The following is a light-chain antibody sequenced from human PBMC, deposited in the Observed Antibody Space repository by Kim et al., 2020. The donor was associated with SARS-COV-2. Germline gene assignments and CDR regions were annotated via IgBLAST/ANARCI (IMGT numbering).Light chain of an antibody. Sequence: EIVMTQSPATLSVSPGERATLSCRASQSVSSNLAWYQQKPGQAPRLLIYGASTRATGIPARFSGSGSGTEFTLNISSLQSEDFAVYSCQQYSSWPLTFGGGTKLEIK. CDR1: QSVSSN. V-gene: IGKV3-15*01. CDR3: QQYSSWPLT. CDR2: GAS. J-gene: IGKJ4*01.